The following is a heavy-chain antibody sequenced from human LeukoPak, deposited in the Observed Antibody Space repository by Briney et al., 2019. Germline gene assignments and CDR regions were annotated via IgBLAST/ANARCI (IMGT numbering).Heavy chain of an antibody. CDR2: IYYSGTT. V-gene: IGHV4-31*03. Sequence: SETLSLTCTVSGGSITSGGYYWSWIRQLPGKGLGWIGYIYYSGTTSYNPSLKSRLTISLDTSGNQFSLKLSSVTAADTAVYYCARGSTGDKSNHWGQGTLVTVSS. D-gene: IGHD7-27*01. CDR1: GGSITSGGYY. J-gene: IGHJ5*02. CDR3: ARGSTGDKSNH.